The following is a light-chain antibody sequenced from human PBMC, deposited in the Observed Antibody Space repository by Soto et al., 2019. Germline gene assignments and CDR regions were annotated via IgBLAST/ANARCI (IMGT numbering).Light chain of an antibody. CDR3: SSYAGNYIYV. CDR1: SSDVGGYDY. CDR2: EVS. J-gene: IGLJ1*01. Sequence: QSVLTQPASVSGSPGQSITISCTGTSSDVGGYDYVSWYQLHPGKAPKLMVFEVSNRPSGVSYRFSGSKSGNTASLTISGLQAEDEADYYCSSYAGNYIYVFATGTKVTVL. V-gene: IGLV2-14*01.